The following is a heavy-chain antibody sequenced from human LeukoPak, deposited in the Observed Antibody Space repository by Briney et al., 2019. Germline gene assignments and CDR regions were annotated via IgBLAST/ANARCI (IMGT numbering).Heavy chain of an antibody. V-gene: IGHV4-39*01. CDR2: SYCGST. D-gene: IGHD3-10*01. Sequence: PSETLSLTCTVSGDSLSSSSYYWGWIRQPPGKGLEWIGSSYCGSTYYNPSLKSRVTISVDTSKNQFSLKLSSVTAADTAEYYCASGTHSTEFDPWGQGTLVTVSS. CDR3: ASGTHSTEFDP. CDR1: GDSLSSSSYY. J-gene: IGHJ5*02.